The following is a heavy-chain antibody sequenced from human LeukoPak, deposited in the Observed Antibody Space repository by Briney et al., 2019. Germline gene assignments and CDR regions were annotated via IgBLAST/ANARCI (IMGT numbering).Heavy chain of an antibody. V-gene: IGHV4-59*01. Sequence: SETLSLTCTVSDDSITIYYWSWIRQPPGKGLEWIGYIDHTGSTNFNPSLNGRVSISRDTTKNLFSLRLRSVTAADTAVYFCARGRVSSSTWYSTYYYYFYMDVWGKGTTVTVSS. J-gene: IGHJ6*03. CDR3: ARGRVSSSTWYSTYYYYFYMDV. CDR2: IDHTGST. CDR1: DDSITIYY. D-gene: IGHD1-1*01.